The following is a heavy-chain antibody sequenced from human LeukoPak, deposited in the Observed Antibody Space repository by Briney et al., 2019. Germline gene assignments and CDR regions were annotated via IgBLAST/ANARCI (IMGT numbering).Heavy chain of an antibody. CDR3: ARRPSWLPNDY. CDR2: IRYDGSNK. J-gene: IGHJ4*02. V-gene: IGHV3-30*02. CDR1: GFTFSSYG. Sequence: GGSLRLSCAASGFTFSSYGMHWVRQAPGKGLEWVAFIRYDGSNKYYADSVKGRFTISRDNSKNTLYLQVNSLRAEDTAVYYCARRPSWLPNDYWGQGTLVTVSS. D-gene: IGHD5-24*01.